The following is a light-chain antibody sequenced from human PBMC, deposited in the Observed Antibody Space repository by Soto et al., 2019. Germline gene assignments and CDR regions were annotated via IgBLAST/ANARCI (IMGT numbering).Light chain of an antibody. CDR2: DAS. CDR3: QQRSNWPQIT. Sequence: EIVLTQSPATLSLYPGERATLSCGASQSVSSYLAWYQQKPGQAPRLLIYDASNRATGIPARFSGSGSGTDFTLTISSLEPEDFAVYYCQQRSNWPQITFGQGTHWRL. CDR1: QSVSSY. V-gene: IGKV3-11*01. J-gene: IGKJ5*01.